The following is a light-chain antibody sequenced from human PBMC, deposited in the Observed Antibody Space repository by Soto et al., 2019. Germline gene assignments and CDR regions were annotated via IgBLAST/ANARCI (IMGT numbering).Light chain of an antibody. Sequence: DIQMTQSPSSVSASVGDRVTITCRASQAISNYLAWYQQKAGQPPKLLIYWASTRESGVPDRFSASGSGTDFTLTISSLQAEDAAVYYCQQYYSAISFGQGTRLEIK. CDR1: QAISNY. CDR2: WAS. CDR3: QQYYSAIS. V-gene: IGKV1-27*01. J-gene: IGKJ5*01.